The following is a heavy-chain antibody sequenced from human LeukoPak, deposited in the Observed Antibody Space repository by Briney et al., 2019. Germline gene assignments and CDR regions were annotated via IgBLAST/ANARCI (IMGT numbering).Heavy chain of an antibody. CDR3: ARDLGTIGTGEFDP. CDR2: TYYRSKWYN. D-gene: IGHD1-1*01. Sequence: SQILSLTCVISGDSVSSNSAAWNWIRQSPSRGLKWLGRTYYRSKWYNDYAVSVKSRISINPDTSKNQFSLQLNSVTPEDTAVYYCARDLGTIGTGEFDPWGQGILVTVSS. J-gene: IGHJ5*02. V-gene: IGHV6-1*01. CDR1: GDSVSSNSAA.